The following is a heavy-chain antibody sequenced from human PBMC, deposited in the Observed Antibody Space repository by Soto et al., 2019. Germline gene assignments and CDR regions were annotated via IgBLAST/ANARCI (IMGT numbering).Heavy chain of an antibody. CDR2: VIPMFGTT. CDR3: ATGLNRYFDY. D-gene: IGHD3-22*01. Sequence: VQLVQSGAEVKKPGSSVKVSCKASGGPFSSYTFSGVRQAPGQGLEWMGRVIPMFGTTDYAQRFQGRVTITADEATSTAYMELSGLRSEDTAIYYCATGLNRYFDYWGQGTLVTVSS. V-gene: IGHV1-69*18. J-gene: IGHJ4*02. CDR1: GGPFSSYT.